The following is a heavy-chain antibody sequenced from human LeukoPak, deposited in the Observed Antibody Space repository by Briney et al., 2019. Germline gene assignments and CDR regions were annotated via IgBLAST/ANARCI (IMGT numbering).Heavy chain of an antibody. D-gene: IGHD1-7*01. CDR3: ARGELLDS. Sequence: ASVKVSCKASGYTFSTYGIGWVRQAPGQGLEWMGWISPYNDDTRYAQQVQGRLTMITDTYMNTAYMELRSLRSDDTAVYYCARGELLDSWGQGTLVTVSS. V-gene: IGHV1-18*01. CDR1: GYTFSTYG. J-gene: IGHJ4*02. CDR2: ISPYNDDT.